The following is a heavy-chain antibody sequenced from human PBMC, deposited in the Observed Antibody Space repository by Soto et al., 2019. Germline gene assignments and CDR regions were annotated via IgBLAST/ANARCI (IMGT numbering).Heavy chain of an antibody. D-gene: IGHD3-22*01. J-gene: IGHJ4*02. CDR3: ARSHLYYDSSGYPDY. CDR2: ISSSGSTI. V-gene: IGHV3-11*01. CDR1: GFTFSDYY. Sequence: GGSLRLSCAASGFTFSDYYMSWIRQAPGKGLEWVSYISSSGSTIYYADSVKGRFTISRDNAKNSLYLQMNSLRAGDTAVYYCARSHLYYDSSGYPDYWGQGTLVTVSS.